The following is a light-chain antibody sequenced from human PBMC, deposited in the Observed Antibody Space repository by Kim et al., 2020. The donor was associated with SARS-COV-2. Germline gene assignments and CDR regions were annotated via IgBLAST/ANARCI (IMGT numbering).Light chain of an antibody. CDR1: HSVSSS. Sequence: SPGERATFSFRASHSVSSSLAWYQQKPGQAPRLLIYGASTRATGIPARFSGSGSGTEFTLTISSLQSEDFAVYYCQQYNNWPPWTFGQGTKVDIK. V-gene: IGKV3-15*01. CDR3: QQYNNWPPWT. J-gene: IGKJ1*01. CDR2: GAS.